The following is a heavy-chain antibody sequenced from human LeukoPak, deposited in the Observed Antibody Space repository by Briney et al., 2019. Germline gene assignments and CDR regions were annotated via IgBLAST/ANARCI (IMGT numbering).Heavy chain of an antibody. V-gene: IGHV4-4*02. J-gene: IGHJ5*02. Sequence: SETLSLTCAVSGGSISSSNWWTWVRQPPGKGLEWVGEIYHSASTDYNPSLKSRVTISVDTSKNQFSLKMSSVTAADTAVYYCARARDGHINNWFDPWGQGTLVIVSS. CDR2: IYHSAST. CDR3: ARARDGHINNWFDP. CDR1: GGSISSSNW. D-gene: IGHD5-24*01.